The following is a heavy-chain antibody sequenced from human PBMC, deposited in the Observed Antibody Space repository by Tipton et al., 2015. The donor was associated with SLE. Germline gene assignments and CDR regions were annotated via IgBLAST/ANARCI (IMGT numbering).Heavy chain of an antibody. J-gene: IGHJ3*02. CDR3: ARELDAFDI. CDR2: FYSGFT. Sequence: TLSLTCAVSGGSISSGGYSWNWIRQPAGKGLEWIGRFYSGFTTYNPSLNSRATVSVDTSKNQFSLKLISVTAADTAVYYCARELDAFDIWGQGTMVTVSS. CDR1: GGSISSGGYS. V-gene: IGHV4-61*02.